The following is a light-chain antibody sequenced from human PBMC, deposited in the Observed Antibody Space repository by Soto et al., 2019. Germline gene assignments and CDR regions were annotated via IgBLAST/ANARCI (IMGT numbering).Light chain of an antibody. CDR1: QGISSY. Sequence: AIRMTQSPSSLSASTGDRVTITCRASQGISSYLSWYQQKPGKAPKLLIYAASTLQSGVPSRFSGSGSGTDFTLTISCLQAEDVATYYCQQYDSYPTWTFGQGTKVEIK. CDR3: QQYDSYPTWT. CDR2: AAS. V-gene: IGKV1-8*01. J-gene: IGKJ1*01.